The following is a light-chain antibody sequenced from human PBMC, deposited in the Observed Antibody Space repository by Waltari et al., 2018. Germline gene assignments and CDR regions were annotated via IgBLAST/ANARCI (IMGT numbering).Light chain of an antibody. CDR2: GAS. Sequence: ENVLTQSPGTLSLSPGERATLSCRASQSVSSNYLAWYQQRPGQAPRLLIYGASRRATGIPDRFSGSGSGTDFTITISRLEPEDFAVYYCHQYGSSFRTFGQGTKVEIK. V-gene: IGKV3-20*01. J-gene: IGKJ1*01. CDR3: HQYGSSFRT. CDR1: QSVSSNY.